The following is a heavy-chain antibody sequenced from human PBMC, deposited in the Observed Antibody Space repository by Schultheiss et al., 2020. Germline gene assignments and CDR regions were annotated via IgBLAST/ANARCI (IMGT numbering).Heavy chain of an antibody. V-gene: IGHV1-69*13. J-gene: IGHJ6*02. CDR1: GGTFSSYA. CDR2: IIPIFGTA. Sequence: SVKVSCKASGGTFSSYAISWVRQAPGQGLEWMGGIIPIFGTANYAQKFQGRVTITADESTSTAYMELSSLRSEDTAVYYCAGVSYYYYGMDVWGQGTTVTGSS. CDR3: AGVSYYYYGMDV.